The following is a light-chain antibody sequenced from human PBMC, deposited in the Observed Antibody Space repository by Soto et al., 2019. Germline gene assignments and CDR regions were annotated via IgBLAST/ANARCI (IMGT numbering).Light chain of an antibody. V-gene: IGKV3-20*01. J-gene: IGKJ3*01. CDR2: DAS. CDR1: QSIDKKY. CDR3: QQQGASIT. Sequence: EIVLTQYPGTLPLSPGQRTTLSCSASQSIDKKYLASYQQKPGQAPRLLIFDASRRASGIPDRFSGSGCVTDFTLTISRMEPQDFAVYSCQQQGASITFGPGTKVD.